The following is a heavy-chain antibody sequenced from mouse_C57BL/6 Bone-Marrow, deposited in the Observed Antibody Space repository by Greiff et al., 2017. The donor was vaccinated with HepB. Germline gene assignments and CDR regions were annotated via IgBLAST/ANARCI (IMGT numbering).Heavy chain of an antibody. V-gene: IGHV7-1*01. Sequence: EVKVVESGGGLVQSGRSLRLSCATSGFTFSDFYMEWVRQAPGKGLEWIAASSNKANDYTTEYSASVKGRFIVARDTSQSILYLQMNALRAEDNAIYYCARDAGDYDGYWYFDVWGTGTTVTVSS. CDR3: ARDAGDYDGYWYFDV. CDR1: GFTFSDFY. J-gene: IGHJ1*03. CDR2: SSNKANDYTT. D-gene: IGHD2-4*01.